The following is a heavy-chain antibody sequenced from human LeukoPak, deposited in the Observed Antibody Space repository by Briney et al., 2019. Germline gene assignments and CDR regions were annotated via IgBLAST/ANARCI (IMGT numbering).Heavy chain of an antibody. CDR1: GFTFSSYA. Sequence: GGSLRLSCAASGFTFSSYAMSWVRQAPGKGLEWVAFIRYDGSNKYYADSVKGRFTISRDNSENTLYLEMNSLRAEDTAVYYCARGGNFWSGYYQYNWFDPWGQGTLVTVSS. CDR3: ARGGNFWSGYYQYNWFDP. D-gene: IGHD3-3*01. CDR2: IRYDGSNK. V-gene: IGHV3-30*02. J-gene: IGHJ5*02.